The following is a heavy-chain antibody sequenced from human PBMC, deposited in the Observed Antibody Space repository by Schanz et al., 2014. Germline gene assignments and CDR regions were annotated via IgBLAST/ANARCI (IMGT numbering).Heavy chain of an antibody. V-gene: IGHV1-18*01. Sequence: QVQLVQSGAEVKKPGASVKVSCKASGYTFTSYGISWVRQAPGQGLEWMGWISAYNGNTKYPQKLQGRVTMTTDTSTSTAYMELTDLRSGDTAVYYCARDRRFFDRDDLYYFDSWGQGTLVTVSS. CDR2: ISAYNGNT. CDR3: ARDRRFFDRDDLYYFDS. J-gene: IGHJ4*02. CDR1: GYTFTSYG. D-gene: IGHD3-3*01.